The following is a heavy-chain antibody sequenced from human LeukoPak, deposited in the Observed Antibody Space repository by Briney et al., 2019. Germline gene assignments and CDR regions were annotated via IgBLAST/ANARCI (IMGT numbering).Heavy chain of an antibody. CDR3: ARDSGYSYGFSFDY. CDR1: GFTFSSYW. D-gene: IGHD5-18*01. CDR2: INSDGSST. Sequence: PGGSLRLSCAASGFTFSSYWMHWVRHARGKGLVWVSRINSDGSSTSYADSVKGRFTISRDNAKNTLYLQMNSLRAEDTAVYYCARDSGYSYGFSFDYWGQGTLVTVSS. J-gene: IGHJ4*02. V-gene: IGHV3-74*01.